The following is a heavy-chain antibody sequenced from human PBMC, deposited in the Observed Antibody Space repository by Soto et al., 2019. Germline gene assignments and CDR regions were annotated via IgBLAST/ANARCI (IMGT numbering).Heavy chain of an antibody. Sequence: SETLSLTCTVSGGSISSSSYYWGWIRQPPGKGLEWIGSIYSSGSTYYNPSLKSRVTISVDKSKNQFSLKLITVTAADTAVYYCSRVVEEWEPYYFDYWGQGTLVTVSS. CDR2: IYSSGST. J-gene: IGHJ4*02. D-gene: IGHD1-26*01. V-gene: IGHV4-39*07. CDR3: SRVVEEWEPYYFDY. CDR1: GGSISSSSYY.